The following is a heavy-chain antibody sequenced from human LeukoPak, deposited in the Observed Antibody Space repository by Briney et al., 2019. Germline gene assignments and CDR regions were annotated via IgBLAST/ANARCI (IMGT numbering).Heavy chain of an antibody. Sequence: SETLSLTCAVYGGSFSGYYLSWIRQPPGKGLEWMGEINHSGSNNYNPSLKTRLTILVATPKIHFSPNLSSVTAADTAVYYCARLRGNSRFALGYWAQGTLVTVSS. CDR2: INHSGSN. J-gene: IGHJ4*02. V-gene: IGHV4-34*01. D-gene: IGHD4-23*01. CDR3: ARLRGNSRFALGY. CDR1: GGSFSGYY.